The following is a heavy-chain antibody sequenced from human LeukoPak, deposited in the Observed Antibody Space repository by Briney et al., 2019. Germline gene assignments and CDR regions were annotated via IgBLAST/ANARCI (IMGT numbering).Heavy chain of an antibody. CDR3: ARDDH. V-gene: IGHV3-74*01. Sequence: GGSLRLSCAASGFTFSDYWMHWVRQVPGKGLAWVSRINPDGSTTVYADSVEGRFTTSRDNAHNTLYLQMNSLRVEDTAVYYCARDDHWGRGWLVSVSS. CDR1: GFTFSDYW. J-gene: IGHJ5*02. CDR2: INPDGSTT.